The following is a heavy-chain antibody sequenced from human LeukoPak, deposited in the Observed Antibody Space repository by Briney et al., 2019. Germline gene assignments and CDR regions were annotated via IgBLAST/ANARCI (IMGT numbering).Heavy chain of an antibody. J-gene: IGHJ5*02. CDR1: GYSFTSYW. V-gene: IGHV5-51*01. D-gene: IGHD3-3*01. CDR2: FYPGDSDT. CDR3: ARRRDITIFGVVIIGWFDP. Sequence: GESLKISCKGSGYSFTSYWIGWVRQMPGKGLEWMGIFYPGDSDTRYSPSFQGQVTISADKSISTAYLQWSSLKASDTAMYYCARRRDITIFGVVIIGWFDPWGQGTLVTVSS.